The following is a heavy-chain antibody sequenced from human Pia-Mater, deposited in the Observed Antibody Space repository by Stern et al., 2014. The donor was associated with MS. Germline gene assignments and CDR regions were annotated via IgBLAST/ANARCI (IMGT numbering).Heavy chain of an antibody. J-gene: IGHJ4*02. CDR2: IDPIFGTT. CDR3: AGPRYNF. V-gene: IGHV1-69*06. Sequence: QVQLGQSGAEVKKPGSSVKVSCEASGGTFLNYAITWLRQAPGQGLEWMGDIDPIFGTTNHAQKFRGRVTITADRSTSTAYMEMSSLRSEDTAVYYCAGPRYNFWGQGTLVVVSS. CDR1: GGTFLNYA. D-gene: IGHD3-9*01.